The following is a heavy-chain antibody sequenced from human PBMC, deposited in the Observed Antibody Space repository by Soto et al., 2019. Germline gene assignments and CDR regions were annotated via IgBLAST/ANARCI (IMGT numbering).Heavy chain of an antibody. CDR1: GYTFTNYY. V-gene: IGHV1-46*01. CDR3: NALTHGTPGDNGFEP. J-gene: IGHJ5*01. D-gene: IGHD2-15*01. CDR2: INPSGGST. Sequence: ASVKISCKASGYTFTNYYMHWVRQAPRQGLEWMGIINPSGGSTSYAQKFQGRYTMTRDTSTSAVYMALSSLRSEDTAVYYCNALTHGTPGDNGFEPWGQGTLVTVSS.